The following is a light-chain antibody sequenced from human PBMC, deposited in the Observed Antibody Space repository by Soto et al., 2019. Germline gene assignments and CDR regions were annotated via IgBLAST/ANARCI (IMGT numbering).Light chain of an antibody. V-gene: IGKV3-11*01. CDR3: HQRSKWPLT. J-gene: IGKJ4*01. CDR1: QSVSSN. CDR2: GAS. Sequence: EIVLTQSPGTLSLSPGERATLSCRASQSVSSNLAWYQQKPGQAPRLLIYGASTRATGIPARFSGSGSGTDFTLTISSLDPEDSAVYYCHQRSKWPLTFGGGTKVDIK.